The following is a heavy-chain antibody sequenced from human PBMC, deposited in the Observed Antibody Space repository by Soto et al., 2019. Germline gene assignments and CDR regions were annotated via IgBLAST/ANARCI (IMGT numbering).Heavy chain of an antibody. CDR1: GGSFSGYY. CDR2: ISHSGST. D-gene: IGHD3-22*01. Sequence: PSETLSLTCAVYGGSFSGYYWSWIRQPPGKGLEWIGEISHSGSTNYNPSLKSRVTISVDTSKNQFSLKLSSVTAADTAVYYCARARVVAPGLGFDPWGQGTLVT. V-gene: IGHV4-34*01. CDR3: ARARVVAPGLGFDP. J-gene: IGHJ5*02.